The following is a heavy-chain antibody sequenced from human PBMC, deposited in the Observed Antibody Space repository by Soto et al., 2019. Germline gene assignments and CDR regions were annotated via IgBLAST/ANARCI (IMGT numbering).Heavy chain of an antibody. V-gene: IGHV3-48*02. CDR1: GYTSCSYG. D-gene: IGHD2-8*02. Sequence: VPRRVARAASGYTSCSYGTYWVHQAPGKGLEWVSYISSSRSTIYYADSVKGRFTISRDNAKNSLYLQMNSLRDEDTAVYYCSWWVSPYWGQGTLVTVSS. CDR3: SWWVSPY. CDR2: ISSSRSTI. J-gene: IGHJ4*02.